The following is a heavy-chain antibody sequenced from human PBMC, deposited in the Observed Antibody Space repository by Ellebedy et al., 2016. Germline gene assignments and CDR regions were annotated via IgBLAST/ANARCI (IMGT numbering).Heavy chain of an antibody. CDR1: GFTFGLYG. J-gene: IGHJ4*02. CDR3: ARHGSGSSSIDD. D-gene: IGHD6-6*01. CDR2: IWDDGSHK. V-gene: IGHV3-33*01. Sequence: GGSLRLSXAASGFTFGLYGMHWVRQAPGKGLEWVAVIWDDGSHKYYRDSVKGRFTISRDNSTNTLYLQMNNLRAEDTAVYYCARHGSGSSSIDDWGEGTLVTVSS.